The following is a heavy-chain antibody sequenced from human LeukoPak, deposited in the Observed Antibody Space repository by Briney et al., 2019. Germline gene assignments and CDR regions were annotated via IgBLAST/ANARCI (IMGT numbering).Heavy chain of an antibody. CDR1: GGSFSGYY. CDR3: ARSPASENYYDSSGYYSWFDP. V-gene: IGHV4-59*08. J-gene: IGHJ5*02. CDR2: IYYSGST. Sequence: SETLSLTCAVYGGSFSGYYWSWIRQPPGKGLEWIGYIYYSGSTNYNPSLKSRVTISVDTSKNQFSLKLSSVTAADTAVYYCARSPASENYYDSSGYYSWFDPWGQGTLVTVSS. D-gene: IGHD3-22*01.